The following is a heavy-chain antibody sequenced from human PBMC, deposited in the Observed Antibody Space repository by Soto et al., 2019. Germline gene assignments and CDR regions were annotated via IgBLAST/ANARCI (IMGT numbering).Heavy chain of an antibody. D-gene: IGHD6-6*01. Sequence: QVQLVESGGGVVQPGRSLRLSCAASGFTFSSYGMHWVRQAPGKGLEWVAVIWYDGSNKYYADSVKGRFTISRDNSKNTLYLQMSSLRAEDTAVYYCARGAKAARYYYYGMDVWGQGTTVTASS. CDR2: IWYDGSNK. CDR1: GFTFSSYG. V-gene: IGHV3-33*01. CDR3: ARGAKAARYYYYGMDV. J-gene: IGHJ6*02.